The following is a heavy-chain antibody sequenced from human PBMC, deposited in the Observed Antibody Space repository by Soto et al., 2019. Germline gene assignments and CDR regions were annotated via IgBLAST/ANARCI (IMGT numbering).Heavy chain of an antibody. CDR3: AKYCSYDSVYYCSSDRLDY. CDR2: INQDGGAT. Sequence: ESLRLSCTASGFAFSAHWMSWVRQAPGKGLEWVANINQDGGATFYADSVKGRFTISRDNAKNSLFLQMNSLTGEDTAVYYCAKYCSYDSVYYCSSDRLDYWGRGALVTVSS. V-gene: IGHV3-7*01. D-gene: IGHD3-10*01. CDR1: GFAFSAHW. J-gene: IGHJ4*02.